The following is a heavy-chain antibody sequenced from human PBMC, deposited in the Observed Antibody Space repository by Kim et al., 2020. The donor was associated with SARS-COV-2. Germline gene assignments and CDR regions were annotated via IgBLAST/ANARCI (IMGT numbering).Heavy chain of an antibody. D-gene: IGHD3-10*01. J-gene: IGHJ4*02. V-gene: IGHV1-18*01. CDR3: ARVGPGLWFGFDY. Sequence: AKKLQGRGTIPTDTSTSTAYMELRSLRSDDTAVYYCARVGPGLWFGFDYWGQGTLVTVSS.